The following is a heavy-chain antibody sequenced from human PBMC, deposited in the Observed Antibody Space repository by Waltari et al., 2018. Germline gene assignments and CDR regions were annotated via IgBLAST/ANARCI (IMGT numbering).Heavy chain of an antibody. J-gene: IGHJ4*02. D-gene: IGHD4-17*01. V-gene: IGHV3-66*04. CDR3: ARHDYGGY. CDR2: IQSDGTT. Sequence: EVHLVESGGGLVQPGGSLGLSCAASGFTVSSDFMGWVRQAPGKGLGWVSVIQSDGTTYYADSVKGRFTVSRDTSKNTVYLQMNSLRDEDTAVYYCARHDYGGYWGQGTLVTVSS. CDR1: GFTVSSDF.